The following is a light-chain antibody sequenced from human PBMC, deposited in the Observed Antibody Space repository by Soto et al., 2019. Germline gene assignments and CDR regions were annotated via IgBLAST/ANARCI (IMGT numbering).Light chain of an antibody. Sequence: QSALTQPASVSGSPGQSITISCAGTSSDIGSYNFVSWYQHHPGKAPKLIIYDVSSRPSGVSTRFSGSKSGNTASLAISGLETEDEAGYYCSSLTTTYTLIFGGGTQLTVL. V-gene: IGLV2-14*03. CDR3: SSLTTTYTLI. CDR1: SSDIGSYNF. J-gene: IGLJ2*01. CDR2: DVS.